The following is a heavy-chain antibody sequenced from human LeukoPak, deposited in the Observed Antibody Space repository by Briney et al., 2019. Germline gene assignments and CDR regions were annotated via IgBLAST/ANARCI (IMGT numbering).Heavy chain of an antibody. V-gene: IGHV3-21*01. CDR3: ARDPRFPLHLGELSMGDY. D-gene: IGHD3-16*02. J-gene: IGHJ4*02. CDR1: GFTFSSYS. Sequence: GGSLRLSCAASGFTFSSYSMNWVRQAPGKGLEWVSSISSSSSYIYYADSVKGRFTISRDNAKNSLYLQMNSLRAEDTAVYYCARDPRFPLHLGELSMGDYWGQGTLVTVSS. CDR2: ISSSSSYI.